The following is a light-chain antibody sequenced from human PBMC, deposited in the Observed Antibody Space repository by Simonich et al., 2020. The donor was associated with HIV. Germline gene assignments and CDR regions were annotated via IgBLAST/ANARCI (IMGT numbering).Light chain of an antibody. CDR2: AAS. CDR3: QQAIGFPRT. Sequence: DIQMTQSPSSVSESVGDRVTSTCRASQGISSWLAWYQHKPGKAPKLLMYAASTLQSAVPSRFSCSASGTKFTLTITSLQPEDFATYYCQQAIGFPRTFGQGTKVEVK. CDR1: QGISSW. V-gene: IGKV1-12*01. J-gene: IGKJ1*01.